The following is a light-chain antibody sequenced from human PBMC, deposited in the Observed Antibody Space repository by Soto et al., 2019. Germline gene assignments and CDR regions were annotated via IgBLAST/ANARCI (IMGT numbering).Light chain of an antibody. J-gene: IGKJ1*01. CDR3: QQRSTWPVT. CDR2: DAS. V-gene: IGKV3-11*01. Sequence: EIVLTQSPGTLSLSPGERATLSYRASQSVSTYLGWYQQKPGQAPRLLIYDASTRATGISARFSGSGSGTDFTLTISSLEPEDFAVYYCQQRSTWPVTFGQGTKVEIK. CDR1: QSVSTY.